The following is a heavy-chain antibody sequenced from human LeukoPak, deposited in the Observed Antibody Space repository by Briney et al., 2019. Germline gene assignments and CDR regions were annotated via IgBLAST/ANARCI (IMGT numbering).Heavy chain of an antibody. CDR2: ISAYNGNT. CDR1: GYTFTSYG. D-gene: IGHD6-13*01. Sequence: ASVKVSCKASGYTFTSYGISWVRQAPGQGREWMGWISAYNGNTNYAQKLQGRVTMTTDTSTSTAYMELRSLRSDDTAVYYCARVRYSSSWYSRYYFDYWGQGTLVTVSS. CDR3: ARVRYSSSWYSRYYFDY. J-gene: IGHJ4*02. V-gene: IGHV1-18*01.